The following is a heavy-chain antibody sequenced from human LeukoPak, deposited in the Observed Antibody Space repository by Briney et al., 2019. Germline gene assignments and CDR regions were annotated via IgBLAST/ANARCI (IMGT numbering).Heavy chain of an antibody. D-gene: IGHD2-2*01. V-gene: IGHV4-30-2*01. J-gene: IGHJ4*02. CDR2: IYHSGST. Sequence: PSQTLSLTCTVSGGSISSGDYYWSWIRQPPGKGLEWIGYIYHSGSTYYTPSLKSRVIISIDRSKKQFSLRLSSVTAADTAVYYSAREDCSSTNCYFDYWGQGTLVPVSS. CDR3: AREDCSSTNCYFDY. CDR1: GGSISSGDYY.